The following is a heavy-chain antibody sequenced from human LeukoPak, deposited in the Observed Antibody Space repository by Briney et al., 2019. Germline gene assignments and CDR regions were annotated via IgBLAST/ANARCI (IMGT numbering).Heavy chain of an antibody. D-gene: IGHD3-10*01. CDR2: INPNSGDT. CDR3: ARVPSGLLWFGEHYYYMDV. J-gene: IGHJ6*03. CDR1: GYTFTGYY. V-gene: IGHV1-2*02. Sequence: ASVKVSCKASGYTFTGYYMHWVRQAPGQGLEWMGWINPNSGDTNYAQKLQGRVTMTTDTSTSTAYMELRSLRSDDTAVYYCARVPSGLLWFGEHYYYMDVWGKGTTVTISS.